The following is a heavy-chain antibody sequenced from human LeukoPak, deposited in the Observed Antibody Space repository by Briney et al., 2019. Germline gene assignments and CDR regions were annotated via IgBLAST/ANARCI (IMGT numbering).Heavy chain of an antibody. CDR3: ARGVLVYFSSTSCVTSDY. J-gene: IGHJ4*02. CDR2: INHSGST. D-gene: IGHD2-2*01. CDR1: GGSFSGYY. Sequence: SSETLSLTCAVYGGSFSGYYWSWIRQPPGKGLEWIGEINHSGSTNYNPSLKSRVTISVDTSKNQFSLKLSSVTAADTAVYYCARGVLVYFSSTSCVTSDYWGQGTLVTVSS. V-gene: IGHV4-34*01.